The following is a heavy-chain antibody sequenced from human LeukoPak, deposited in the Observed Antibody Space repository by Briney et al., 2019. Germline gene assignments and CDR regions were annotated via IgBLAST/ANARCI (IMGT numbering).Heavy chain of an antibody. Sequence: ASVKVSCKASGYTFTCYGISWVRPAPGQGLEWMGWISAYNGNTNYAQKLQGRVTMTTDTSTSTAYMELRSLRSDDTAVYYCARLHYDFWSGYYNGMDVWGQGTTVTVSS. J-gene: IGHJ6*02. D-gene: IGHD3-3*01. CDR2: ISAYNGNT. V-gene: IGHV1-18*01. CDR3: ARLHYDFWSGYYNGMDV. CDR1: GYTFTCYG.